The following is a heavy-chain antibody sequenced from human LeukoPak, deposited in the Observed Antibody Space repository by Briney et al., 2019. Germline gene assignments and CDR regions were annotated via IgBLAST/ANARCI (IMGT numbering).Heavy chain of an antibody. CDR1: GYTLTELS. V-gene: IGHV1-24*01. J-gene: IGHJ4*02. Sequence: ASVKVSCKVSGYTLTELSMHWVRQAPGKGLEWMGGFDPEDGETIYAQKFQGRVTMTGDTSTDTAYMELSSLRSEDTAVYYCATGEGGRWLQLSPIFDYWGQGTLVTVSS. D-gene: IGHD5-24*01. CDR3: ATGEGGRWLQLSPIFDY. CDR2: FDPEDGET.